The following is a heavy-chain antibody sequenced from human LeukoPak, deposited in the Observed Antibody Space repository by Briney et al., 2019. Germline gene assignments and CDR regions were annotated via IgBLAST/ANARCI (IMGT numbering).Heavy chain of an antibody. J-gene: IGHJ6*03. D-gene: IGHD3-22*01. CDR1: GGTFSSYA. Sequence: ASVKVSCKDSGGTFSSYAINWVRQATGEGLEWMGWMNPNGGNPGYAQKFQGRVTMTRNTSISTAYMELSSLRSEDTAVYYCARGLYYYDSSGYYYYYYYMDVWGKGTTVTVSS. CDR3: ARGLYYYDSSGYYYYYYYMDV. CDR2: MNPNGGNP. V-gene: IGHV1-8*02.